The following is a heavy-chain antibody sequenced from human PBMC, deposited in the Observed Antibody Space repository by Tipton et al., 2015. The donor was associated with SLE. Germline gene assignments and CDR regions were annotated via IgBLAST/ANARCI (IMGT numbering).Heavy chain of an antibody. J-gene: IGHJ6*03. V-gene: IGHV4-34*09. CDR2: IYYSGST. CDR3: ARSPANIVVVPAAPYYMDV. D-gene: IGHD2-2*01. CDR1: GGSFSGYY. Sequence: TLSLTCAVYGGSFSGYYWSWIRQPPGKGLEWIGYIYYSGSTYYNPSLKSRVTISVDTSKNQFSLKLSSVTAADTAVYYCARSPANIVVVPAAPYYMDVWGKGTTVTVSS.